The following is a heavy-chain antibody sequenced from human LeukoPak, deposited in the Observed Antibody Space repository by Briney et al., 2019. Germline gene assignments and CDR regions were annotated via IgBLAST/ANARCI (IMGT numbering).Heavy chain of an antibody. CDR3: ARVDSRDSAMVIWFDP. D-gene: IGHD5-18*01. CDR2: IYYSGST. V-gene: IGHV4-59*01. J-gene: IGHJ5*02. Sequence: SETLSLTCTVSGGSISNYYWSWIRQPPGKGLEWIGYIYYSGSTNYNPSLKSRVTISVDTSKNQFSLKLSSVTAADTAVYYCARVDSRDSAMVIWFDPWGQGTLVTVSS. CDR1: GGSISNYY.